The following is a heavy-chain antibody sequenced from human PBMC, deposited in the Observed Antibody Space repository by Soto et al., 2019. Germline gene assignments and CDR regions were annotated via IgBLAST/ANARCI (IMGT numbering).Heavy chain of an antibody. Sequence: QVQLQQWGAGLLKPSETLSLTCAVYGGSFSGYYWSWIRQPPGKGLEWIGEINHSGSTNYNPSLKSRVTISVDTSKNQFSLKLSSVTAADTAVYYCARQIAAAGTYVDYWGQGTLVTVSS. D-gene: IGHD6-13*01. V-gene: IGHV4-34*01. J-gene: IGHJ4*02. CDR3: ARQIAAAGTYVDY. CDR1: GGSFSGYY. CDR2: INHSGST.